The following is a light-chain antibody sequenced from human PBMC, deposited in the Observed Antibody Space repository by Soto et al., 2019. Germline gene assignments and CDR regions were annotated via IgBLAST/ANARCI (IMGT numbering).Light chain of an antibody. V-gene: IGKV1-12*01. CDR1: QGIGSW. J-gene: IGKJ4*01. CDR3: QQASSFPLT. CDR2: SAS. Sequence: IQMTQSPSSVSASVGDTVTITCRASQGIGSWLAWYHQIPGKAPKLLIYSASSLQSGTPSRCTGRGSGAAFTLTITNLQPEDVGVYHCQQASSFPLTFGGGTKVDIK.